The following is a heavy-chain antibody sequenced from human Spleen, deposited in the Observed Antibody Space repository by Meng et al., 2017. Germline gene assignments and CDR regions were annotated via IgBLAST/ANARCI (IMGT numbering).Heavy chain of an antibody. J-gene: IGHJ5*02. V-gene: IGHV1-69*06. CDR2: LIPIFGTE. D-gene: IGHD6-19*01. CDR1: GCPTSSYA. CDR3: ARDGVAVVPWFDH. Sequence: ALLVPVSAVVKHPRTLVLVCCYASGCPTSSYAISCVRQDPGQGLEWLGGLIPIFGTENYAQTLKSRLTITEDKSTSTVYLTLSNMSSEDTAVYYCARDGVAVVPWFDHWGQGTLVTVSS.